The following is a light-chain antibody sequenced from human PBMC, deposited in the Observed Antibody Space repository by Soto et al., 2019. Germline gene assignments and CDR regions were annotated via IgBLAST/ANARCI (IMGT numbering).Light chain of an antibody. CDR1: QSVSRNY. CDR2: GAS. J-gene: IGKJ1*01. V-gene: IGKV3-20*01. CDR3: QRMRT. Sequence: EIVLTQSPGTLSLSPGERATLSCRASQSVSRNYSAWYQQKPGQAPRLLIYGASNRATGIPARFCGSGSGTDFILPTSRLVRDDVAVYYCQRMRTFGQGTKVDIK.